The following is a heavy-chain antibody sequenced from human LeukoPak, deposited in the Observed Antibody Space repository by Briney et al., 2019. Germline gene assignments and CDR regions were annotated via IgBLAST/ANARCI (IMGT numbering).Heavy chain of an antibody. CDR1: GGSFSGYY. CDR3: ALGYCSGGSCYPNWFDP. V-gene: IGHV4-34*01. CDR2: INHSGST. Sequence: SETLSLTCAVYGGSFSGYYWSWIRQPPGKGLEWIGEINHSGSTNYNPSLKRRVTISVDTSKNQFSLKLSSVTAADTAVYYCALGYCSGGSCYPNWFDPWGQGTLVTVSS. J-gene: IGHJ5*02. D-gene: IGHD2-15*01.